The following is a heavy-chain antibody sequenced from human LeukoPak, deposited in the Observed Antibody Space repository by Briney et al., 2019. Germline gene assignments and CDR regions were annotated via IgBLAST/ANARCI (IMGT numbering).Heavy chain of an antibody. Sequence: GGSLRLSCAASGFTFSNFGMHWVRQTPGKGLEWVAFIRYDGSNEYFADSVKGRFTISRDNSKNTLYLQMNSLRAEDTAVYYCARDDCSGGSCYKLNPWGQGTLVTVSS. CDR2: IRYDGSNE. J-gene: IGHJ5*02. CDR3: ARDDCSGGSCYKLNP. CDR1: GFTFSNFG. D-gene: IGHD2-15*01. V-gene: IGHV3-30*02.